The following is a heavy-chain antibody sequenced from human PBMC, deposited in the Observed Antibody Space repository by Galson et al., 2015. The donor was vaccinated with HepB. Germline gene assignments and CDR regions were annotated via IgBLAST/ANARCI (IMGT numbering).Heavy chain of an antibody. J-gene: IGHJ3*02. D-gene: IGHD6-19*01. CDR2: ISSSGSTI. CDR1: GFTFSSYE. Sequence: SLRLSCAASGFTFSSYEMNWVRQAPGKGLEWVSYISSSGSTIYYADSVKGRFTISRDNAKNSLYLQMNSLRAEDTAVYYCARDRSGSGWYNGNNAFDIWGQGTMVTVSS. V-gene: IGHV3-48*03. CDR3: ARDRSGSGWYNGNNAFDI.